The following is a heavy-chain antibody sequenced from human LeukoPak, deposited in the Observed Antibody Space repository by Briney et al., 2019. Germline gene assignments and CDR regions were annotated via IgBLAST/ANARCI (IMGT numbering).Heavy chain of an antibody. CDR2: ISAYNGNT. Sequence: ASVKVSCKASGYTFISYGISWVRQAPGQGLEWMGWISAYNGNTNYAQKLQGRVTMTTDTSTSTAYMGLRSLRSDDTAVYYCARDSGSYYYFDYWGQGTLVTVSS. J-gene: IGHJ4*02. V-gene: IGHV1-18*01. CDR1: GYTFISYG. D-gene: IGHD1-26*01. CDR3: ARDSGSYYYFDY.